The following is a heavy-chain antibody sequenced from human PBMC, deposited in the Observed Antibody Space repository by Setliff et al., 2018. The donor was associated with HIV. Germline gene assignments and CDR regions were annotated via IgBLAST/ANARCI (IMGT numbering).Heavy chain of an antibody. CDR2: IYYNGRT. Sequence: SETLSLTCTVSGGSISSGGYYWNWIRQYPVKGLEWIGHIYYNGRTLFNPALGTRLNMSVDTSENQFSLHLNSVTAADTAVYYCVRERRRSPLSYGLDVWGQGTT. J-gene: IGHJ6*02. CDR3: VRERRRSPLSYGLDV. CDR1: GGSISSGGYY. V-gene: IGHV4-31*03.